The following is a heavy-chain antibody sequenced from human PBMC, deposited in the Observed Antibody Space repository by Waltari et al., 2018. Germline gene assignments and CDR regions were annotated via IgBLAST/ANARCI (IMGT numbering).Heavy chain of an antibody. V-gene: IGHV3-30*01. D-gene: IGHD2-21*02. CDR3: TRGLMTDYFDY. CDR1: GFTFDTYS. J-gene: IGHJ4*02. CDR2: TSSDGSSN. Sequence: QVQLVESGGGVVQPGRSLRLSCAVSGFTFDTYSLHWVRQAPGEGPGWVAVTSSDGSSNFYSDSVKGRFTISRDNSRNTVYLQMNSLRPEDTAVYYCTRGLMTDYFDYWGQGTLVTVSS.